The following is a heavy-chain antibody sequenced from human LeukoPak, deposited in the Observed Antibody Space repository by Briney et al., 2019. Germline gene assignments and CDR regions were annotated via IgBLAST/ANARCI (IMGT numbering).Heavy chain of an antibody. J-gene: IGHJ4*02. CDR1: GFNFGGYG. CDR3: ARDMGPGGSSWYDY. V-gene: IGHV3-9*01. CDR2: ISWNGVRI. D-gene: IGHD6-13*01. Sequence: PGGSLRLSCAASGFNFGGYGMPWVRQVPGKGLEWVSGISWNGVRIGYADSVKGRFTISRDNAKNSLYLQMNSLRADDTAFYYCARDMGPGGSSWYDYWGQGTLVTVSS.